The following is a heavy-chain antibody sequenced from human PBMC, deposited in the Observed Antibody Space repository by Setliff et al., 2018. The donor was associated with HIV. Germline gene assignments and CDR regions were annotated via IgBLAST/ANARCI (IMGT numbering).Heavy chain of an antibody. D-gene: IGHD3-22*01. Sequence: ASVKVSCKASGYTFTSYYIHWVRQAPGQGLEWMGIINPSGSSTSYAQKFQGRVTMTRDTSTSTVHMELSSLRSEDTAVYYCSRSYNSGSGYYYDDSFDFWGQGTLVTVS. J-gene: IGHJ4*02. V-gene: IGHV1-46*01. CDR3: SRSYNSGSGYYYDDSFDF. CDR1: GYTFTSYY. CDR2: INPSGSST.